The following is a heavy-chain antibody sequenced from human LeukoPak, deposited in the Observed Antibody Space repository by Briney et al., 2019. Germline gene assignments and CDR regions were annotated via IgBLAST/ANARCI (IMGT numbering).Heavy chain of an antibody. CDR1: RYTFTGYY. CDR3: ARGSFPEMATTHFDY. V-gene: IGHV1-2*06. Sequence: ASVKVSCKASRYTFTGYYMHWVRQAPGQGLEWMGRINPNSGGTNYAQKFQGRATMTRDTSISTAYMELSRLRSDDTAVYYCARGSFPEMATTHFDYWGQGTLVTVSS. D-gene: IGHD5-24*01. CDR2: INPNSGGT. J-gene: IGHJ4*02.